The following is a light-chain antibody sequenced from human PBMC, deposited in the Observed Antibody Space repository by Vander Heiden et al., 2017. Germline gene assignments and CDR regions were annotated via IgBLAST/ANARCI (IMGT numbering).Light chain of an antibody. CDR2: DVS. J-gene: IGLJ1*01. V-gene: IGLV2-14*01. CDR1: SSDIGAYNY. CDR3: SSYTSTSTLYV. Sequence: QSALTQPASVSGSPCQSITIPCSGTSSDIGAYNYVSWFQQHPDKAPKLIIYDVSIRPSGVSNRFSGSKSGNTASLTISGLLPEDEADYFCSSYTSTSTLYVFGTGTKVTVL.